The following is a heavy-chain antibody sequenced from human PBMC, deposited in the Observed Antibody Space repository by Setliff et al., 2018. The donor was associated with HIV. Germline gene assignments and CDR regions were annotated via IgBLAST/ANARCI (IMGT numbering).Heavy chain of an antibody. Sequence: PSQTLSLTCAVSGASISDGTYCWSWIRQPAGKGLEWIGHIYIRGGTTNYSPSLKSRVTISLDTSKNQFSLSLSSVTASDTALYYCARSQETSVAATEIWGQGTMVTVSS. V-gene: IGHV4-61*09. CDR1: GASISDGTYC. CDR3: ARSQETSVAATEI. J-gene: IGHJ3*02. CDR2: IYIRGGTT.